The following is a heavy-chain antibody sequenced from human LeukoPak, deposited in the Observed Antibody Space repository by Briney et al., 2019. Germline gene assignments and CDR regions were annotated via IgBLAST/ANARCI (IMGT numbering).Heavy chain of an antibody. CDR3: ATTHTRYYYDHYNWFDP. CDR2: FDPEDGET. J-gene: IGHJ5*02. V-gene: IGHV1-24*01. D-gene: IGHD3-22*01. Sequence: ASVKVSCKVSGYTLTELSMHWVRPAPGKGLEWMGGFDPEDGETIYAQKFQGRVTMTEDTSTDTAYMELGSLRSEDTAVYYCATTHTRYYYDHYNWFDPWGQGTLVTVSS. CDR1: GYTLTELS.